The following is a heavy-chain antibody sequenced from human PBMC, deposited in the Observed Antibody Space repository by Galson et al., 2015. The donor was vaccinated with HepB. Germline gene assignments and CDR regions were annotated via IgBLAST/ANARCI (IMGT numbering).Heavy chain of an antibody. Sequence: SLRLSCAASGFTFSSYAMHWVRQAPGKGLEWVAVISYDGSHKNYADSVKGRFTISRDNSKNTLYLQMNSLRAEDTAVYYCARDRLVVSYDAFDIWGQGTMVTVSS. CDR1: GFTFSSYA. CDR2: ISYDGSHK. D-gene: IGHD3-22*01. J-gene: IGHJ3*02. V-gene: IGHV3-30*04. CDR3: ARDRLVVSYDAFDI.